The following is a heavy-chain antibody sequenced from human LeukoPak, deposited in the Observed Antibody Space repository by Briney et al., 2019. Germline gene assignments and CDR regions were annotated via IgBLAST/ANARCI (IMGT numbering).Heavy chain of an antibody. D-gene: IGHD6-13*01. CDR3: ARVRANIAAAGYFDY. CDR2: INHSGST. J-gene: IGHJ4*02. CDR1: GGSFSGYY. Sequence: SETMSLTCAVYGGSFSGYYWSWIRQPPGKGLEWIGEINHSGSTNYNPSLKSRVTISVDTSKNQFSLKLSSVTAADTAVYYCARVRANIAAAGYFDYWGQGTLVTVSS. V-gene: IGHV4-34*01.